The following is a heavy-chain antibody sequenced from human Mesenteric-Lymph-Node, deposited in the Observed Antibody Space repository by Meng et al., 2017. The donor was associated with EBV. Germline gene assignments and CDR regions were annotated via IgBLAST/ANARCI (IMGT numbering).Heavy chain of an antibody. J-gene: IGHJ4*02. D-gene: IGHD6-13*01. V-gene: IGHV4-39*07. Sequence: HLQLQESGPGLVTPSETLSLTCTVSGGSISSGSNYWGWIRQPPGKGLEWIGSIYYSGSTYYNPSLKSGVTISVDTSKNQFSLKLSPVTAADTAVYYCARDSSNWYTYFDYWGQGTLVTVSS. CDR3: ARDSSNWYTYFDY. CDR1: GGSISSGSNY. CDR2: IYYSGST.